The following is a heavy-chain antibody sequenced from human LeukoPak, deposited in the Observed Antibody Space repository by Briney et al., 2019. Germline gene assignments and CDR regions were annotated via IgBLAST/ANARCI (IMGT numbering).Heavy chain of an antibody. J-gene: IGHJ4*02. Sequence: GGSLRLSCAASGFTFIRNGMHWVRQAPGKGLEWVAFLRDDGSNKYYADSVMGRFTISRDNSKDTLYLQMNSLRTEDTAVYYCARDDPHYDILTGYYPIDYWGQGTLVTVSS. CDR2: LRDDGSNK. CDR1: GFTFIRNG. V-gene: IGHV3-30*02. CDR3: ARDDPHYDILTGYYPIDY. D-gene: IGHD3-9*01.